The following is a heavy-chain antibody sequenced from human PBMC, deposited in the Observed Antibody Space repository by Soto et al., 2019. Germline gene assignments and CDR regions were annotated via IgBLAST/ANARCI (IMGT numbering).Heavy chain of an antibody. D-gene: IGHD5-12*01. CDR3: ARVRERWLQPEAFDI. CDR2: ISAYNGDT. V-gene: IGHV1-18*04. CDR1: GFSLTDDG. J-gene: IGHJ3*02. Sequence: QVQLVQSGAEVKKPGASVKVSCKASGFSLTDDGLTWVRQAPGQGLEWMGWISAYNGDTNYAQNFQGRVTMATDTSTSTGYMELRSLRSDDTAVYYCARVRERWLQPEAFDIWGQGTMVTVSS.